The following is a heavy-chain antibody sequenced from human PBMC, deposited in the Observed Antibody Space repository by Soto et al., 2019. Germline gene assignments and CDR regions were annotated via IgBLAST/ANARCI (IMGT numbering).Heavy chain of an antibody. D-gene: IGHD3-22*01. Sequence: PGESLKISCKGSGYIFTSYWISWVRQMPGKGLEWMGRIDPSDSYTNYSPSFQGHVTISADKSISTAYLQWSSLKASDTAMYYCARHRYYYDSSGQLYGMDVWGQGTTVTRLL. CDR2: IDPSDSYT. V-gene: IGHV5-10-1*01. J-gene: IGHJ6*02. CDR3: ARHRYYYDSSGQLYGMDV. CDR1: GYIFTSYW.